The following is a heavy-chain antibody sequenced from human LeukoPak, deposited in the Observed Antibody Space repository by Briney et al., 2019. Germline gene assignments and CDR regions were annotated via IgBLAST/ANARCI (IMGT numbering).Heavy chain of an antibody. CDR2: MYDSGGT. Sequence: SETLSLTCTVSGASISSHYWAWLRQPPGKGLEWIGYMYDSGGTKDNPSLKNRVTVSADTSRNQFSLRLNSVTAADTAVYYCATIKRGNIYGYFDFWGQGVLVTVSS. J-gene: IGHJ4*02. CDR1: GASISSHY. V-gene: IGHV4-59*11. D-gene: IGHD5-18*01. CDR3: ATIKRGNIYGYFDF.